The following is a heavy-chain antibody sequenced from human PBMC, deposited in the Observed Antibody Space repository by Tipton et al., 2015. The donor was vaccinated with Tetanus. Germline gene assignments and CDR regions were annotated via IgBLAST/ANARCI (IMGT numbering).Heavy chain of an antibody. Sequence: QSGPEVKKPGASVKVSCKAFAYAFASYDLNWVRQATGQGLEWLGYMDPKTGHATYAQKFQGRVTMTSDITITTAYVELKNLRSDDTAVYFCARGNRGSSWYFWGQGTLVTVSS. V-gene: IGHV1-8*01. CDR2: MDPKTGHA. CDR1: AYAFASYD. J-gene: IGHJ4*02. D-gene: IGHD6-13*01. CDR3: ARGNRGSSWYF.